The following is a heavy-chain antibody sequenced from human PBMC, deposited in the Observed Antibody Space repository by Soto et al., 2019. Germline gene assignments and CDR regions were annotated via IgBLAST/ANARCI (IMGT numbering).Heavy chain of an antibody. J-gene: IGHJ6*02. CDR1: GYTFTSYG. V-gene: IGHV1-18*01. CDR2: ISAYNGNT. CDR3: ARDWFGEGLYYYYGMDV. Sequence: QVKLVQSGAEVKKPGASVKVSCKASGYTFTSYGISWVRQAPGQGLEWMGWISAYNGNTNYAQKLQGRVTMTTDTSKSTAYMELRSLRSDDTAVYYCARDWFGEGLYYYYGMDVWGQGTTVTVSS. D-gene: IGHD3-10*01.